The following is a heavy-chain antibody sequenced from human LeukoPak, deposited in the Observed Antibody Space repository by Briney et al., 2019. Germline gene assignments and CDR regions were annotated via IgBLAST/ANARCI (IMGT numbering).Heavy chain of an antibody. CDR2: IYHSGST. CDR1: GYSISSGYY. J-gene: IGHJ3*02. Sequence: SETLSLTCTVSGYSISSGYYWGWIRQPPGKGLEWIGSIYHSGSTYYNPSLKSRVTISVDTSKNQLSLKLSSVTAADTAVYYCARPVLMVYAISDAFDIWGQGTMVTVSS. D-gene: IGHD2-8*01. V-gene: IGHV4-38-2*02. CDR3: ARPVLMVYAISDAFDI.